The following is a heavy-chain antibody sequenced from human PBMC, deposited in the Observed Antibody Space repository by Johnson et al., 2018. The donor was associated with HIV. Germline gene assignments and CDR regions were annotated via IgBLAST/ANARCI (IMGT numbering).Heavy chain of an antibody. CDR1: GFTFSHNW. J-gene: IGHJ3*02. Sequence: MQLVESGGDLVQPGGSLRLSCIGSGFTFSHNWMSWVRQAPGKGPEWVANINHDVSAIHYVDSVKVRFTISRDNAKNTLYLQMNSLRAEDTALYYCAKVRYDSSGYYYRDNNAFDIWGQGTMVTVSS. CDR2: INHDVSAI. V-gene: IGHV3-7*03. D-gene: IGHD3-22*01. CDR3: AKVRYDSSGYYYRDNNAFDI.